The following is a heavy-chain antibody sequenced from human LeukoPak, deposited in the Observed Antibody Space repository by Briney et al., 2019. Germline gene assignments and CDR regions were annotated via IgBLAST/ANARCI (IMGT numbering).Heavy chain of an antibody. Sequence: PGGSLRLSCAATGFTLSGHSMNWVRQAPGKGLDWVSSISPTSAYIYYQDSVKGRFTISRDDAKNSLYLEMDSLRAEDTAVYYCARDTRQWLVQAGAFDIWGQGTMVTVSS. CDR1: GFTLSGHS. CDR3: ARDTRQWLVQAGAFDI. D-gene: IGHD6-19*01. V-gene: IGHV3-21*01. CDR2: ISPTSAYI. J-gene: IGHJ3*02.